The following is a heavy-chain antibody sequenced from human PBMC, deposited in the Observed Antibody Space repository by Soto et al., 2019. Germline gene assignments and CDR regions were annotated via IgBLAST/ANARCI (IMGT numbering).Heavy chain of an antibody. CDR3: ARHSISGGSRMGGNDY. V-gene: IGHV4-39*01. CDR1: GGSISSSSYY. CDR2: IYYSGST. J-gene: IGHJ4*02. Sequence: PSETLSLTCTVSGGSISSSSYYWGWIRQPPGKGLEWIGSIYYSGSTYYNPSLKSRVTISVDTSKNQFSLKLSSVTAADTAVYYCARHSISGGSRMGGNDYWGQGTLVTVSS. D-gene: IGHD2-15*01.